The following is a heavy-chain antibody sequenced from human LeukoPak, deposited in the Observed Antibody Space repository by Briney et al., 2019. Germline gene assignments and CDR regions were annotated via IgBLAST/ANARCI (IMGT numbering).Heavy chain of an antibody. CDR2: IYYSGGT. CDR1: GGSISGFY. Sequence: SETLSLTCSVSGGSISGFYWSWIRQPPGRGLEWIGQIYYSGGTIYSPSLKSRVTISLDTSQNQFSLKLSSVTAADTAVYSCARHGQTYYYGMDVWGQGTTVTVSS. CDR3: ARHGQTYYYGMDV. J-gene: IGHJ6*02. V-gene: IGHV4-59*08.